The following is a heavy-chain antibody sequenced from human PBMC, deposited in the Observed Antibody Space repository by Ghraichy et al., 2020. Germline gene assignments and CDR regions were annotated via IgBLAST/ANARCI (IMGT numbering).Heavy chain of an antibody. J-gene: IGHJ3*02. CDR3: ARDPLTTYYDYIWGSYRYDAFDI. D-gene: IGHD3-16*02. Sequence: ASVKVSCKASGYTFTSYGISWVRQAPGQGLEWMGWISAYNGNTNYAQKLQGRVTMTTDTSTSTAYMELRSLRSDDTAVYYCARDPLTTYYDYIWGSYRYDAFDIWGQGTMVTVSS. CDR1: GYTFTSYG. V-gene: IGHV1-18*01. CDR2: ISAYNGNT.